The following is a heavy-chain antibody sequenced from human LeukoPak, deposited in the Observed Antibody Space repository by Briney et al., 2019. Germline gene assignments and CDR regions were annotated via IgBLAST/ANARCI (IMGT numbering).Heavy chain of an antibody. CDR2: MNPNSGNT. D-gene: IGHD3-3*01. CDR3: ARGRFWSGPPRWFDP. Sequence: ASVKVSCKASGYTFTSYDINWVRQATGQGLEWMGWMNPNSGNTGYAQKFRGRVTITRNTSISTAYMELSSLRSEDTALYYCARGRFWSGPPRWFDPWGRGTLVTVSS. J-gene: IGHJ5*02. V-gene: IGHV1-8*03. CDR1: GYTFTSYD.